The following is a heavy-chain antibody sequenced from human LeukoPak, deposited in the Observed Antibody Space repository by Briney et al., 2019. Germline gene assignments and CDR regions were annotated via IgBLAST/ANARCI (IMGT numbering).Heavy chain of an antibody. CDR1: VVTFSSYA. CDR2: IIPIFGTR. J-gene: IGHJ6*04. V-gene: IGHV1-69*01. D-gene: IGHD2-15*01. CDR3: ARSGYCSGGSCYSKYYYGMDV. Sequence: SVKVSCKASVVTFSSYAISWARHAPGQGLEWRGGIIPIFGTRNYAQKSQGRVTITADESTSTAYMELRSLRSEDTAVYYCARSGYCSGGSCYSKYYYGMDVWGKGTTVTVSS.